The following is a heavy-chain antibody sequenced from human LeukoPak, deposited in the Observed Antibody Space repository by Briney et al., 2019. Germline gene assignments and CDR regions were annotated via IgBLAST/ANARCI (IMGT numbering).Heavy chain of an antibody. J-gene: IGHJ1*01. V-gene: IGHV4-34*01. CDR3: ARRRYYDGSGYLE. Sequence: SETLSLTCAVYGGSFSGYYWSWIRQPPGKGLEWIGEINHSGSTNYNPSLKSRVTISVDTSKNQFSLKLSSVTAADTAVYYCARRRYYDGSGYLEWGQGTLLSVSS. CDR2: INHSGST. CDR1: GGSFSGYY. D-gene: IGHD3-22*01.